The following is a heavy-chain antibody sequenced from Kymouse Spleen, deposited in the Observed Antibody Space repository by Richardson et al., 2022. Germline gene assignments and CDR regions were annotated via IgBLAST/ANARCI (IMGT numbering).Heavy chain of an antibody. CDR2: IKQDGSEK. J-gene: IGHJ4*02. D-gene: IGHD6-19*01. Sequence: EVQLVESGGGLVQPGGSLRLSCAASGFTFSSYWMSWVRQAPGKGLEWVANIKQDGSEKYYVDSVKGRFTISRDNAKNSLYLQMNSLRAEDTAVYYCAREP*QWLVRLLGPGNPGHRLL. CDR3: AREP*QWLVRL. CDR1: GFTFSSYW. V-gene: IGHV3-7*01.